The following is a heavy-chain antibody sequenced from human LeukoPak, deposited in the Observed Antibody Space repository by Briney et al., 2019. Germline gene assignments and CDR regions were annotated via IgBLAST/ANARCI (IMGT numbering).Heavy chain of an antibody. J-gene: IGHJ4*02. D-gene: IGHD2-2*02. CDR1: GVTFKNYW. CDR2: INPDGSQK. Sequence: PGGSLRLSCAASGVTFKNYWMNWVRQAPGKGLEWVANINPDGSQKYYVDSVKGRFTISRDNAKNSLFLQMNSLRAEDTAVYYCAKVYLTEGPSFDYWGQGTLVTVSS. CDR3: AKVYLTEGPSFDY. V-gene: IGHV3-7*03.